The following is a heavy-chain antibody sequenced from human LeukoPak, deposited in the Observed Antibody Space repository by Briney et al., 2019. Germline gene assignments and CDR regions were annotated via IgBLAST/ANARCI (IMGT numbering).Heavy chain of an antibody. CDR1: GFTFSSYA. CDR3: AKDRPYDFWSGYYTGFDY. J-gene: IGHJ4*02. CDR2: ISGSGGST. Sequence: PGGSLRLSCAASGFTFSSYAMSWVRQAPGKGLEWVSAISGSGGSTYYADSVKGRFTISRDNSKNTLYLQMNSLRAEDTAVYYCAKDRPYDFWSGYYTGFDYWGQGTLVTVSS. D-gene: IGHD3-3*01. V-gene: IGHV3-23*01.